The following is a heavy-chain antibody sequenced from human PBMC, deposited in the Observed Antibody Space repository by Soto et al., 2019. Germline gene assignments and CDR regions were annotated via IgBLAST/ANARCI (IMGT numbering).Heavy chain of an antibody. CDR2: INGDGSSI. CDR1: GFTFSSHA. CDR3: AKATTAGTNFFDP. Sequence: GSLRLSCAASGFTFSSHAMNWVRQAPGKGLVWVSRINGDGSSITYADSVKGRFTISRDNAKNTLYLQMHSLRVEDTAVYYCAKATTAGTNFFDPWGQGTLVTVSS. D-gene: IGHD6-13*01. V-gene: IGHV3-74*01. J-gene: IGHJ5*02.